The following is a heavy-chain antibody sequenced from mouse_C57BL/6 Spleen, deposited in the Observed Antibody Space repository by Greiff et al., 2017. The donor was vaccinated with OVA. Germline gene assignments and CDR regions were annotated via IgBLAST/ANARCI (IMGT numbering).Heavy chain of an antibody. Sequence: EVQVVESGPGLAKPSQTLSLPCSVTGYSITSDYWNWIRKFPGNKLEYMGYISYSGSTYYNPSLKSRISITRDTSKNQYYLQLNSVTTEDTATYYCARGDYYGSSYGDWYFDVWGTGTTVTVSS. CDR3: ARGDYYGSSYGDWYFDV. D-gene: IGHD1-1*01. CDR2: ISYSGST. V-gene: IGHV3-8*01. CDR1: GYSITSDY. J-gene: IGHJ1*03.